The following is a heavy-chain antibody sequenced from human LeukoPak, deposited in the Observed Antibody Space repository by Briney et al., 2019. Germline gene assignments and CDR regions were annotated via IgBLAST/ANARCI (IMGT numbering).Heavy chain of an antibody. J-gene: IGHJ3*02. D-gene: IGHD5-24*01. Sequence: GGSLRLSCAASGFTFDDYAMHWVRQAPGKGLEVVSGISWNSGSIGYADSVKGRFTISRDNAKNSLYLQMNRLRAEDMALYYCAKTDGYNSGAFDIWGQGTMVTVSS. CDR3: AKTDGYNSGAFDI. CDR1: GFTFDDYA. CDR2: ISWNSGSI. V-gene: IGHV3-9*03.